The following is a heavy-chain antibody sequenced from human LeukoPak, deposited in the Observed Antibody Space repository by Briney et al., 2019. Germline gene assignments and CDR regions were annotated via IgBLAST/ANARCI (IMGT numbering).Heavy chain of an antibody. V-gene: IGHV1-69*01. CDR2: IIPIFSTA. CDR1: GGTFSSYA. J-gene: IGHJ4*02. Sequence: SVKVSRKSSGGTFSSYAINWVRQAPGQGLEWMGGIIPIFSTANYAHKFQDRVTVTAEESTSTAYMELSSLRSEDTAIYYCASRLYCSNTRCRNFPFAYWGQGTLVTVSS. CDR3: ASRLYCSNTRCRNFPFAY. D-gene: IGHD2-2*01.